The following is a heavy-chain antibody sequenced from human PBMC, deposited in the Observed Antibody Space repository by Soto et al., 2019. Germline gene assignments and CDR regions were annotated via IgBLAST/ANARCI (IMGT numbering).Heavy chain of an antibody. D-gene: IGHD1-7*01. CDR2: IVVGSGNT. Sequence: SVKVSCKASGFTFTSSAVQWVRRARGQRLEWIGWIVVGSGNTNYAQKFQERVTITRDMSTSTAYMELSSLRSEDTAVYYCAADRYAETGTTVSDAFDIWGQGTMVTVSS. V-gene: IGHV1-58*01. CDR1: GFTFTSSA. J-gene: IGHJ3*02. CDR3: AADRYAETGTTVSDAFDI.